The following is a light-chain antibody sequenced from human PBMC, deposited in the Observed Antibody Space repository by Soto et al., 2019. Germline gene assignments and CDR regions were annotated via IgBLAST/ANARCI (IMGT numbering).Light chain of an antibody. Sequence: EIVLTQAPGTLPLSPGERATLSCRASQSVSSSYLARYQQKPGQAPRLLIYGASSRATGIPDRFSGSGSGTDFTLTISRLEPEDFAVYYCQQYGSSPRTFGQGTKVEIK. CDR3: QQYGSSPRT. CDR2: GAS. V-gene: IGKV3-20*01. J-gene: IGKJ1*01. CDR1: QSVSSSY.